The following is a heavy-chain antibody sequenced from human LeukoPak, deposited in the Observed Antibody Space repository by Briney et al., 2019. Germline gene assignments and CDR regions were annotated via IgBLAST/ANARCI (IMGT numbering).Heavy chain of an antibody. J-gene: IGHJ4*02. V-gene: IGHV3-49*04. CDR3: TRGFWSGYFFDY. Sequence: GGSLRLSCTASGFTFGEYAMSWVRQAPGKGLEWVAFIRSKAYGGTTEYAASVKGRFTISRDDSKSIAYPQMNSLKTEDTAVYYCTRGFWSGYFFDYWGQGTLVTVSS. D-gene: IGHD3-3*01. CDR1: GFTFGEYA. CDR2: IRSKAYGGTT.